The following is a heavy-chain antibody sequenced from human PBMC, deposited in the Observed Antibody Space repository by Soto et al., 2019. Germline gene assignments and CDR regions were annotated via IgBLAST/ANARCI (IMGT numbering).Heavy chain of an antibody. CDR3: ASRGYSYGVTHHFDY. V-gene: IGHV4-4*02. J-gene: IGHJ4*02. Sequence: SETLSLTCAVSGGSISSSNWWSWVRQPPGKGLEWIGEIYHSGSTNYNPSLKSRVTISVDKSKNQFSLKLSSVTAADTAVYYCASRGYSYGVTHHFDYWGQGTLVTVSS. CDR2: IYHSGST. CDR1: GGSISSSNW. D-gene: IGHD5-18*01.